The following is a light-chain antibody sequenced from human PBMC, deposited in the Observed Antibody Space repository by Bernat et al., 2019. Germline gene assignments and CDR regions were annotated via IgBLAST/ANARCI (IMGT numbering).Light chain of an antibody. CDR1: SSDVGAYNY. CDR2: DVS. Sequence: QSALTPVASVSGSPGQSITISCTGTSSDVGAYNYVSWYLQHPGEAPKLMIYDVSNRPSGVSNRFSGSKSGNTASLTISGLQIEDEADYFCSSYSTSSTPVVFGGGTRLTVL. CDR3: SSYSTSSTPVV. J-gene: IGLJ2*01. V-gene: IGLV2-14*03.